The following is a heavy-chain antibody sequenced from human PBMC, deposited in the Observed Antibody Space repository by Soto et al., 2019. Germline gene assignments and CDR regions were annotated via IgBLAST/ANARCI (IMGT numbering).Heavy chain of an antibody. CDR3: ARGPGGHSDY. D-gene: IGHD2-8*02. V-gene: IGHV1-46*01. Sequence: ASVKLSCKASGYTFTHYYMHWVRQAPGQGLEWMGIINPSGGAPTYAQKFQGRVTMTSDTSTSTVSMELSSLTSGDTAIYYCARGPGGHSDYWGQGTLVTVSS. J-gene: IGHJ4*02. CDR1: GYTFTHYY. CDR2: INPSGGAP.